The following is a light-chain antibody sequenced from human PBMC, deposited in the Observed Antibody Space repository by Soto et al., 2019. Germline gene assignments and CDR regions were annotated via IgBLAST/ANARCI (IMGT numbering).Light chain of an antibody. CDR2: EVS. V-gene: IGLV2-14*01. J-gene: IGLJ1*01. CDR3: SSYTSSSTRV. CDR1: SSDVGGHNY. Sequence: QSVLTQPASVSGSPGQSITISCTGTSSDVGGHNYVSWYRQYLGKAPKLMIYEVSNRPSGVSNRFSGSKSGNTASLTISGLQAEDEADYYCSSYTSSSTRVFGTGTKVTVL.